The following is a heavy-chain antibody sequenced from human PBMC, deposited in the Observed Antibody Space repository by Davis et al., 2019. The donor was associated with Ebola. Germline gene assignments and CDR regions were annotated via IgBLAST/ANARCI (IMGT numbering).Heavy chain of an antibody. Sequence: ASVKVSCKASGYTFTGYFIHWVRQAPGQGLEWMGIINPSGGSTSYSQKFQGRVTMTRDTSISTAYMELSSLRSDDTAVYYCARARGGTEYDAFDIWGQGTMVTVSS. CDR2: INPSGGST. CDR3: ARARGGTEYDAFDI. D-gene: IGHD2-8*02. V-gene: IGHV1-46*01. J-gene: IGHJ3*02. CDR1: GYTFTGYF.